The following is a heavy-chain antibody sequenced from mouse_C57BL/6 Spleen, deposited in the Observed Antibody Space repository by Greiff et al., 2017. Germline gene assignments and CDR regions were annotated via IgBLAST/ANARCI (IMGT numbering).Heavy chain of an antibody. CDR1: GYAFSSYW. CDR3: ARSAGYYYGSSYDWYFEV. V-gene: IGHV1-80*01. D-gene: IGHD1-1*01. CDR2: IYPGDGDT. Sequence: QVQLQQSGAELVKPGASVKISCKASGYAFSSYWMNWVKQRPGKGLEWIGQIYPGDGDTNYNGKFKGKATLTADKSSSTAYMQLSSLTSEDSAVYFCARSAGYYYGSSYDWYFEVWGTGTTVTVSS. J-gene: IGHJ1*03.